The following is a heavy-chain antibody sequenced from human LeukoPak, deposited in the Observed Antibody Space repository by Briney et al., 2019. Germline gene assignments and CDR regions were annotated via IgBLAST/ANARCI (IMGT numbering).Heavy chain of an antibody. CDR1: GYTFTHYY. Sequence: ASVKVSCKASGYTFTHYYIHWVRQAPGQGLEWMGIINPSAGSTTYAQKFQGRVTLTRDTSTSTVYMELSSLRSEDTALCYCARSPYTYGSLFYLDFWGQGTLVTASS. CDR2: INPSAGST. CDR3: ARSPYTYGSLFYLDF. J-gene: IGHJ4*02. D-gene: IGHD5-18*01. V-gene: IGHV1-46*01.